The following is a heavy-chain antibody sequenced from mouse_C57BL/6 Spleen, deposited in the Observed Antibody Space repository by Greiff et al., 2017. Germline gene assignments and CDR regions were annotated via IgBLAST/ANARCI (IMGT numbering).Heavy chain of an antibody. CDR1: GYTFTSYG. V-gene: IGHV1-81*01. CDR2: IYPRSGNT. D-gene: IGHD2-5*01. J-gene: IGHJ2*01. Sequence: QVQLQQSGAELARPGASVKLFCKASGYTFTSYGISWVKQRTGQGLEWIGEIYPRSGNTYYNEKFKGKATLTADKSSRTAYMELRRLTSEDSAVYFCAREVDSNYVDYWGQGTTLTVSS. CDR3: AREVDSNYVDY.